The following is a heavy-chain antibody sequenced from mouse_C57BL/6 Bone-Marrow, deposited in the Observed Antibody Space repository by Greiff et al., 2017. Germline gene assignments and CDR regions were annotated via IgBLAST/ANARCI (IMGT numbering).Heavy chain of an antibody. V-gene: IGHV1-42*01. CDR3: ARSQYYYAMDY. D-gene: IGHD6-1*01. CDR2: INPSTGGT. CDR1: GYSFTGYY. Sequence: VQLQQSGPELVKPGASVKLSCKASGYSFTGYYMNWVQQSPEKSLEWIGEINPSTGGTTYNQKFKAKATLTVDKSSSTAYMQLKSLTSEDSAVYYCARSQYYYAMDYWGQGTSVTVSS. J-gene: IGHJ4*01.